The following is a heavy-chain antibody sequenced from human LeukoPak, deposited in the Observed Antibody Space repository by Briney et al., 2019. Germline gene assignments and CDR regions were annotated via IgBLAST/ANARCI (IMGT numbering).Heavy chain of an antibody. CDR2: ISPSGAST. Sequence: GASVKVSCKASGYTFTSYYMHGVRQAPGQGLEWMGIISPSGASTTYAQNFPGRVTMTRDMSTSTLYMELSSLKSEDTAVYYCARGSSRSPRDAFDSWGQGTMVTVSS. CDR1: GYTFTSYY. V-gene: IGHV1-46*01. CDR3: ARGSSRSPRDAFDS. J-gene: IGHJ3*02.